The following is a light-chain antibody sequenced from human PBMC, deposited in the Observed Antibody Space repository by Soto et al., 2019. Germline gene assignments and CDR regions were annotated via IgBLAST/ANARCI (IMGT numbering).Light chain of an antibody. CDR2: AAS. Sequence: DIQMTQSTSSVSASVGDRVTITCRASQGISSWLGWYQQKPGKAPKLLIYAASSLQSGVPSRFSGSGSGTDFTLTISSLQPEDFATYYCQQANSFRPNFGQGTRLEIK. CDR3: QQANSFRPN. CDR1: QGISSW. J-gene: IGKJ5*01. V-gene: IGKV1D-12*01.